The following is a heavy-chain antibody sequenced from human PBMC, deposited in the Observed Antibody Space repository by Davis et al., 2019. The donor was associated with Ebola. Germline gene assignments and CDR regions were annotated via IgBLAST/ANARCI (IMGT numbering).Heavy chain of an antibody. CDR3: ARSRYGDYGDY. V-gene: IGHV1-69*13. Sequence: SALVSCNASGDSFNNYAIIWVRPAPAHGLEWVGTIIPSFVTANYAQKFRGRVSITADESTNTAYMEMSSLRSEDTAVYYCARSRYGDYGDYWGQGTLVTVSS. D-gene: IGHD4-17*01. CDR1: GDSFNNYA. CDR2: IIPSFVTA. J-gene: IGHJ4*02.